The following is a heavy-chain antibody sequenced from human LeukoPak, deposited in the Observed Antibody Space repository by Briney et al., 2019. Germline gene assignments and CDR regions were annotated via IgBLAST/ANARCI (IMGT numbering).Heavy chain of an antibody. J-gene: IGHJ3*02. CDR2: ISSSSSYI. D-gene: IGHD2-21*01. Sequence: GGSLRLSCAASGFTFSSYSMNWVRQAPGKGLEWVSSISSSSSYIYYADSVKGRFTISRDNAKNSLYLQMNSLRAEDTAVYYCARDDPDLGVGSHDAFDIWGQGTMVTVSS. CDR3: ARDDPDLGVGSHDAFDI. V-gene: IGHV3-21*01. CDR1: GFTFSSYS.